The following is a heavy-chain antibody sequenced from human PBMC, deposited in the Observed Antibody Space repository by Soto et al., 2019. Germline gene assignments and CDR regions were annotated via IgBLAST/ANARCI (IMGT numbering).Heavy chain of an antibody. Sequence: QVQLVQSGAEVKKPGASVKVSCKASGYTFTNDFMHWVRQAPGQGLEWMGIINPSGSSTTYAQKFQGRVTMTRDTSTNTLYMELRSLTSEDTAVYYCATRVGSVGVLDYWGQGPWSPSP. D-gene: IGHD1-26*01. V-gene: IGHV1-46*01. CDR2: INPSGSST. CDR3: ATRVGSVGVLDY. J-gene: IGHJ4*02. CDR1: GYTFTNDF.